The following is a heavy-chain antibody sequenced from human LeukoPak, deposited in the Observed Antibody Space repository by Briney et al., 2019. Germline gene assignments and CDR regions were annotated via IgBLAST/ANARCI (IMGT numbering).Heavy chain of an antibody. Sequence: KPGGSLRLSCAASGFTFSSYEMNWVRQAPGKGLEWVSSISSSSYIYYADSVKGRFTISRDNAKNSLYLQMNSLRAEDTAVYYCARDEGPRSGFDPWGQGTLVTVSS. CDR3: ARDEGPRSGFDP. V-gene: IGHV3-21*01. CDR1: GFTFSSYE. D-gene: IGHD6-6*01. J-gene: IGHJ5*02. CDR2: ISSSSYI.